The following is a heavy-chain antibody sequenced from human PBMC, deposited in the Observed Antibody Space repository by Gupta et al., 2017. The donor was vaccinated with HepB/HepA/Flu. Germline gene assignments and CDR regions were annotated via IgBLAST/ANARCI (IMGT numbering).Heavy chain of an antibody. V-gene: IGHV3-30-3*01. CDR1: GFTFSSYA. Sequence: QVQLVESGGGVVQPGRSLRLSCAASGFTFSSYAMHWVRQAPGKGLEWVAVISYDGSNKYYADSVKGRFTISRDNSKNTLYLQMNSLRAEDTAVYYCARADFLEWLLVFDYWGQGTLVTVSS. J-gene: IGHJ4*02. CDR3: ARADFLEWLLVFDY. CDR2: ISYDGSNK. D-gene: IGHD3-3*01.